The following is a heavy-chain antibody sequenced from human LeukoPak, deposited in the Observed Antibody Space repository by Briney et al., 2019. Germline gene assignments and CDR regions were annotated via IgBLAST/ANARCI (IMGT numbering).Heavy chain of an antibody. CDR3: ARQKQELRKDAFDI. Sequence: ASVKVSCKASGYSFIGYYMHWVRQAPGQGLEWMGWINPNSGGTNYAQKFQGRVTMTRDTSISTAYMELSRLRSDDTAVYYCARQKQELRKDAFDIWGQGTRVTVSP. J-gene: IGHJ3*02. D-gene: IGHD1-7*01. CDR2: INPNSGGT. CDR1: GYSFIGYY. V-gene: IGHV1-2*02.